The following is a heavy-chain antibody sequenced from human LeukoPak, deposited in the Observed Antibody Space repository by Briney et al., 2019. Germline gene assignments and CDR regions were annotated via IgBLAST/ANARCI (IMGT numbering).Heavy chain of an antibody. J-gene: IGHJ3*02. V-gene: IGHV3-23*01. Sequence: PGGSLRLSCAVSGFTLTTYAMSWVRQAPGKGLEWVSALSGDGEATWYADSVKGRFTISRDTSTSTLFLQMNSLRAGDTALYYCAKDRAYPNDVFDIWGQGTMVTVS. CDR1: GFTLTTYA. CDR2: LSGDGEAT. CDR3: AKDRAYPNDVFDI. D-gene: IGHD2-21*01.